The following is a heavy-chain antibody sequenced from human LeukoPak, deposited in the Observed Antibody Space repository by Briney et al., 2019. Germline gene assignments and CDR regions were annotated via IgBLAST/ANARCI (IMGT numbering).Heavy chain of an antibody. J-gene: IGHJ4*02. CDR3: ARHGHHGDHDY. V-gene: IGHV4-31*03. CDR2: IYQSGST. CDR1: GGSFSSGGYY. Sequence: SQTLSLTCTVSGGSFSSGGYYWIWIRQHPGKGLEWIGYIYQSGSTYYNPSLKSRVTISVDTSKNQFSLKLTSVTAADTAVYYCARHGHHGDHDYWGQGTLVTVSS. D-gene: IGHD2-21*02.